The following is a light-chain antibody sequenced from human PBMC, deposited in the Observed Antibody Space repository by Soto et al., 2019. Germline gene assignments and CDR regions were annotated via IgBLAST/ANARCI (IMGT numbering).Light chain of an antibody. Sequence: DVQMTQSPSSLSASVGDRVTITCRASEDINGWLAWYQQKPGTAPKSLIYAASILQTGVTSRFSGSGSGTDFTLTISSLQPEDSATYYCQQYNIYPLPFGGGTKVEIK. J-gene: IGKJ4*01. CDR2: AAS. CDR3: QQYNIYPLP. CDR1: EDINGW. V-gene: IGKV1D-16*01.